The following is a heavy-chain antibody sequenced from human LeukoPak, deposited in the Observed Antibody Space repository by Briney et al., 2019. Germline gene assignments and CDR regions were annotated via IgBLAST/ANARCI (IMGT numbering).Heavy chain of an antibody. CDR1: GFTFSDDY. D-gene: IGHD3-16*02. CDR2: ISSSGSTK. Sequence: GGSLRLSCAASGFTFSDDYMTWIRQAPGKGLEWVSYISSSGSTKYYADSVKGRFTISRDNSKNTLHLQMNSLRAEDTAVYYCAKFVPILYYFDYWGQGTLVTVSS. CDR3: AKFVPILYYFDY. J-gene: IGHJ4*02. V-gene: IGHV3-11*01.